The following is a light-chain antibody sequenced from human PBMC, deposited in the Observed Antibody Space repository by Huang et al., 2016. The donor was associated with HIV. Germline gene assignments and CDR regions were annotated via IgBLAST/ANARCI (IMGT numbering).Light chain of an antibody. CDR3: QQYAGSPWT. CDR2: AAS. J-gene: IGKJ1*01. V-gene: IGKV3-20*01. CDR1: QSISADD. Sequence: EIVLTQSPGTLSLSPGERATLSCRASQSISADDLAWYQQKPGQAPRLRIYAASSTATGIPDRCSGSGSGTDFTLTIYRLEPEDFAVYFCQQYAGSPWTFGQGTKVEIK.